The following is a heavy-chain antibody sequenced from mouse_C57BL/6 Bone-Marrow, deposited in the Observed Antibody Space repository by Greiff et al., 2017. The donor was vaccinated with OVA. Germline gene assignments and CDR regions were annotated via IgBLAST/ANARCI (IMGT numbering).Heavy chain of an antibody. Sequence: EVKLMESGGGLVQPGGSMKLSCVASGFTFSNYWMNWVRQSPEKGLEWVAQIRLKSDNYATHYAESVKGRFTISRDDSKSSVYLQMNNLRAEDTGIYYCTRGDSYFDYWGQGTTLTVSS. CDR1: GFTFSNYW. CDR3: TRGDSYFDY. V-gene: IGHV6-3*01. J-gene: IGHJ2*01. CDR2: IRLKSDNYAT.